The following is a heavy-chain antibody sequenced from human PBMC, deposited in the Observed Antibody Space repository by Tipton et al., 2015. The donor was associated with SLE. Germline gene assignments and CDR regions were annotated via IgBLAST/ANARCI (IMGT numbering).Heavy chain of an antibody. J-gene: IGHJ4*02. Sequence: SGFTFSNYAMSWVRQAPGKGLEWVSTVTTSGFGTYYADSLKGQFTISRDNSKNTLYLQMNSLRAEDTAVYYCARDSDYYDSSGFSSYYFDYWGQGTLVTVSS. V-gene: IGHV3-23*01. CDR3: ARDSDYYDSSGFSSYYFDY. D-gene: IGHD3-22*01. CDR2: VTTSGFGT. CDR1: GFTFSNYA.